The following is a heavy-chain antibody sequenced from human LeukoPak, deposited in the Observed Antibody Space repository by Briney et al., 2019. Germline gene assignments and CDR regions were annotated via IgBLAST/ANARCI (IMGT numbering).Heavy chain of an antibody. D-gene: IGHD4-17*01. CDR1: GYTFTSYA. Sequence: ASVKVSCKASGYTFTSYAMHWVRQAPGQRLEWMGWINPGNGHTEYSQRFEGRVTITWDTSASAAYLQLSSLRSEDSAVYYCATDPGRYGDPDYGLDVWGQGTTVTVSS. CDR2: INPGNGHT. V-gene: IGHV1-3*01. CDR3: ATDPGRYGDPDYGLDV. J-gene: IGHJ6*02.